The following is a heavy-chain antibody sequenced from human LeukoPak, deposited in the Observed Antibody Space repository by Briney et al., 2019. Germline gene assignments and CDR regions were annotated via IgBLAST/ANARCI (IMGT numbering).Heavy chain of an antibody. CDR2: IRSKAYGGTT. V-gene: IGHV3-49*04. CDR1: GFTFGDYA. CDR3: QTYYYDSSGYYYIDQ. D-gene: IGHD3-22*01. Sequence: GGSLRLSCTTPGFTFGDYAMSWVRQAPGKGREWVGFIRSKAYGGTTEYAASVKGRFTISRDDSKRIAYLQMNSLKTEDTAVYYCQTYYYDSSGYYYIDQWGQGTLVTVSS. J-gene: IGHJ4*02.